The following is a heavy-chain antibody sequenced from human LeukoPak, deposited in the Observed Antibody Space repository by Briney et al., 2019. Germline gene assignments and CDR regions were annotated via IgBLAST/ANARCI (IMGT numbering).Heavy chain of an antibody. J-gene: IGHJ3*02. CDR3: AREVYFYGDSAMEGGFDI. CDR1: GFTFRDSY. D-gene: IGHD3-10*01. Sequence: GGSLRLSCVASGFTFRDSYMNWIRQAPGKGLEWISYITSSGTTMYYADSVRGRFTISRDNAKNSLHLQMYSLRDEDTAVYYCAREVYFYGDSAMEGGFDIWGQGTMVTVSS. CDR2: ITSSGTTM. V-gene: IGHV3-11*04.